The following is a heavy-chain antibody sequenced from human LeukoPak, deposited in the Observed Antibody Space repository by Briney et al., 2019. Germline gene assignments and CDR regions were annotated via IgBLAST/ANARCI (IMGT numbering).Heavy chain of an antibody. J-gene: IGHJ4*02. CDR1: GFTFSSYG. CDR3: ANDCDAYNLY. D-gene: IGHD5-24*01. V-gene: IGHV3-30*02. Sequence: GGSLRLSCAASGFTFSSYGMHWVRQAPGKGLEWVAVIRYDGSNKYYADSVKGRFTICRDNYKNTLYLQMNSLCAEDTAVYYCANDCDAYNLYWGQGTLVTVSS. CDR2: IRYDGSNK.